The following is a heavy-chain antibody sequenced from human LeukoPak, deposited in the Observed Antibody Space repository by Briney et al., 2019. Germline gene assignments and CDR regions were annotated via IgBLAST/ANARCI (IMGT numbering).Heavy chain of an antibody. Sequence: GGSLRLSCAASGFTFSSYGMHWVRQALGKGLEWVAFIRYDGSNKYYADSVKGRFTISRDNSKNTLYLQMNSLRAEDTAVYYCATTTVVTPGWYFDLWGRGTRVTVSS. V-gene: IGHV3-30*02. D-gene: IGHD4-23*01. CDR2: IRYDGSNK. CDR1: GFTFSSYG. J-gene: IGHJ2*01. CDR3: ATTTVVTPGWYFDL.